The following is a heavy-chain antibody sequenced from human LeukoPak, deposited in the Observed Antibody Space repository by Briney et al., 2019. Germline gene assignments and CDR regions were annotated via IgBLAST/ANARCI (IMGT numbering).Heavy chain of an antibody. V-gene: IGHV4-59*06. J-gene: IGHJ4*02. Sequence: PSETLPLTCTVSGGSISSYYWSWIRQPPGKGLEWIGYIYYSGSTSYNPSLKSRVTISMDTSKNQFSLKLSSVTAADTAVYYCARWFYYGSGRRQFDYWGQGTLVTVSS. CDR3: ARWFYYGSGRRQFDY. CDR2: IYYSGST. CDR1: GGSISSYY. D-gene: IGHD3-10*01.